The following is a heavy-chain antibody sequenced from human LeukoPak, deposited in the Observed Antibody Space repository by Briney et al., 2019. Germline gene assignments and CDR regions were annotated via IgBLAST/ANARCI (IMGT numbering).Heavy chain of an antibody. D-gene: IGHD3-3*01. CDR1: GGSISSSSYY. J-gene: IGHJ5*02. V-gene: IGHV4-39*01. Sequence: SETLSLTCTVSGGSISSSSYYWGWIRQPPGKGLEWIGSIYYSGSGYYNPSLKSRVTISVDTSKNQFSLKLSSVTAADTAVYYCARVDTTIFGVVIMGFDPWGQGTLVTVSS. CDR2: IYYSGSG. CDR3: ARVDTTIFGVVIMGFDP.